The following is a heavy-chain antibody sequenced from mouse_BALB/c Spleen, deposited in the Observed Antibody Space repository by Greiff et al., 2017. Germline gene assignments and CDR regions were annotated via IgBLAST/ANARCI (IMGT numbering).Heavy chain of an antibody. CDR3: ARGYYVDY. CDR1: GFSITSDYA. V-gene: IGHV3-2*02. J-gene: IGHJ2*01. Sequence: EVQLVESGPGLVKPSQSLSLTCTVTGFSITSDYAWNWLRQFPGNKLEWMGYISYSGSKSSNPSLKSRISITRNTSKNHFFLQLNSVTTEDTATYYCARGYYVDYWGQGTTLTVSS. CDR2: ISYSGSK.